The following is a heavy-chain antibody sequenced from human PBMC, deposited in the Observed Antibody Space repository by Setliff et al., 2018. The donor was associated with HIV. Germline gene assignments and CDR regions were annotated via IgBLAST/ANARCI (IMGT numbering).Heavy chain of an antibody. Sequence: SVKVSCKASGGTFSRYTISWVRQAPGQGLEWMGGIIPIFGTTNYAQRFQGRVSITADASTSTTYMELSSLRSEDTAMYFCARDNYYDTSGAIGYWGQGTMVTVSS. CDR2: IIPIFGTT. J-gene: IGHJ4*02. V-gene: IGHV1-69*13. CDR1: GGTFSRYT. D-gene: IGHD3-22*01. CDR3: ARDNYYDTSGAIGY.